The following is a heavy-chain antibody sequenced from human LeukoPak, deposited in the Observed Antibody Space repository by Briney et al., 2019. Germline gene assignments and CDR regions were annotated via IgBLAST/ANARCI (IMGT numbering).Heavy chain of an antibody. D-gene: IGHD6-13*01. Sequence: GGSLRLSCAASGFTFSSYGMHWVRQAPGKGLEWMAFTRFDGSNKYYADSVKGRFTISRDNSKNTLYLQMNSLTTEDTAVYYCAKSASGYSSSWYCLDYWGQGTLVTVSS. J-gene: IGHJ4*02. CDR1: GFTFSSYG. V-gene: IGHV3-30*02. CDR2: TRFDGSNK. CDR3: AKSASGYSSSWYCLDY.